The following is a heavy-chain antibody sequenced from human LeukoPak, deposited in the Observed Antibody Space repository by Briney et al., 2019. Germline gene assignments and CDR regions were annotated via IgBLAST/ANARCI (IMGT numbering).Heavy chain of an antibody. D-gene: IGHD2-15*01. CDR1: GGSISSYY. CDR3: ARLYCSGGSCYSRPPRWFDP. Sequence: SETLSLTCTVSGGSISSYYWSWIRQPPGKGLEWIGYIYDSGSTNYNPSLKSRVTISVDTSKNQFSLKLSSVTAADTAVYYCARLYCSGGSCYSRPPRWFDPWGQGTLVTVSS. J-gene: IGHJ5*02. CDR2: IYDSGST. V-gene: IGHV4-59*08.